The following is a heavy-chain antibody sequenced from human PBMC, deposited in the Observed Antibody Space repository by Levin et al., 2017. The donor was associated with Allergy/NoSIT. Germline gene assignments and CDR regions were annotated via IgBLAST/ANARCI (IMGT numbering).Heavy chain of an antibody. D-gene: IGHD6-13*01. V-gene: IGHV3-30*18. CDR2: ISYDGSIT. CDR1: GFTFSTYG. CDR3: AKDPRASASIAPGDSVGYYSDY. Sequence: SCAASGFTFSTYGMHWVRQAPGKGLEWVAVISYDGSITYFADSVKGRFTISRDNSKNTLYLQMNSLRAEDTAVYYCAKDPRASASIAPGDSVGYYSDYWGQGTLVTVSS. J-gene: IGHJ4*02.